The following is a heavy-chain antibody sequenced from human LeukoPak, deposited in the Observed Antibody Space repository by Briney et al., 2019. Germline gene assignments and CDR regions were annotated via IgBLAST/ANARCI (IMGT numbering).Heavy chain of an antibody. CDR3: AREYCSSTSCYGGGYYFDY. Sequence: GGSLRLSCAASGFTVSTNYMSWVRQAPGKGLEWVSVIYSGGSSFYADSVKGRFTISRDNSKNTLYLQMNSLRAEDTAVYYCAREYCSSTSCYGGGYYFDYWGQGTLVTVSS. J-gene: IGHJ4*02. CDR1: GFTVSTNY. V-gene: IGHV3-66*02. D-gene: IGHD2-2*01. CDR2: IYSGGSS.